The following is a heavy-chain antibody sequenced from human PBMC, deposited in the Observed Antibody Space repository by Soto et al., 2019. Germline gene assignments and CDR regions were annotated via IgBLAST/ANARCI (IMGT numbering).Heavy chain of an antibody. CDR1: GGTFSSYA. V-gene: IGHV1-69*13. CDR2: IIPIFGTA. CDR3: ARGGTIFGVVIDPYGMDV. J-gene: IGHJ6*02. Sequence: SVKVSCKASGGTFSSYAISWVRQAPGQGLEWMGGIIPIFGTANYAQKFQGRVTITADESTSTAYMELSSLRSEDTAVYYCARGGTIFGVVIDPYGMDVWGQGTTVTVS. D-gene: IGHD3-3*01.